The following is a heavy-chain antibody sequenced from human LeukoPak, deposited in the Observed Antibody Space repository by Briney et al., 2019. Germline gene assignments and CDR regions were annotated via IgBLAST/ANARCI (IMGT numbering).Heavy chain of an antibody. D-gene: IGHD4-23*01. V-gene: IGHV3-74*03. CDR3: ARSYGGFDY. CDR2: ISDDGTST. Sequence: SGGSLRLSCAASGFSFSSSLMHWVRQAPGKGLMWVSRISDDGTSTMYAASVKGRFTMSRSNAKNTLSLQMDSLTAEDTAVYYCARSYGGFDYWGQGVLVTVS. CDR1: GFSFSSSL. J-gene: IGHJ4*01.